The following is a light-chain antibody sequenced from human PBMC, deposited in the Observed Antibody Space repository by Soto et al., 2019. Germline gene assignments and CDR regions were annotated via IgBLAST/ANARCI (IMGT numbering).Light chain of an antibody. V-gene: IGLV2-14*01. J-gene: IGLJ1*01. CDR2: EVT. CDR3: SSLTSRFTFV. Sequence: QSALTQPASVSGSPGQSIAISCTGTRSDVGAYNYVSWYQQHPGKAPKLMISEVTNRPSGVSDRFSGSKSGYTASLTISGLQAEDEADYYCSSLTSRFTFVFGTGTKVTVL. CDR1: RSDVGAYNY.